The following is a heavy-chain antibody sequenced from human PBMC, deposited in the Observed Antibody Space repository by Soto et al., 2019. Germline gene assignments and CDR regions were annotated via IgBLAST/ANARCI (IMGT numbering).Heavy chain of an antibody. J-gene: IGHJ4*02. CDR2: IIPIFGTP. CDR1: GGSFSSYA. Sequence: QVQLVQSGAEVKKPGSSVKVSCKASGGSFSSYAISWVRQAPGQGLEWMGGIIPIFGTPSYAQKFQGRVTITADESTSTAYMELSSLRSEDTPVYYCAREYRSSSGRFDNWGQGTLVTVSS. V-gene: IGHV1-69*01. CDR3: AREYRSSSGRFDN. D-gene: IGHD6-6*01.